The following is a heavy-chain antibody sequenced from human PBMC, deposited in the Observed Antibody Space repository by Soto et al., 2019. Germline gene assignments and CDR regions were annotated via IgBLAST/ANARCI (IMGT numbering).Heavy chain of an antibody. CDR2: IIPIFGTA. CDR3: ARSETVATITLGYFDY. Sequence: QVQLVQSGAEVKKPGSSVKVSCKASGGTFSSYAISWVRQAPGQGLEWMGGIIPIFGTANYAQKFQGRVTITXXEXKXXAYMELSSLRSEDTAVYYCARSETVATITLGYFDYWGQGTLVTVSS. V-gene: IGHV1-69*05. CDR1: GGTFSSYA. J-gene: IGHJ4*02. D-gene: IGHD5-12*01.